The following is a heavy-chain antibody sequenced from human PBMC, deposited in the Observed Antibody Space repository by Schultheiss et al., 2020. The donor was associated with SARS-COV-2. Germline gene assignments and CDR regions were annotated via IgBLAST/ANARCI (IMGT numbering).Heavy chain of an antibody. J-gene: IGHJ3*02. Sequence: SETLSLTCTVSGGSISGYYWGWIRQPPGKGLEWIGSIYHSGSTYYNPSLKSRVTISVDTSKNQFSLKLSSVTAADTAVYYCASRMYYYDSSGYPNDAFDILGQGAMVTGS. V-gene: IGHV4-38-2*02. CDR1: GGSISGYY. CDR2: IYHSGST. CDR3: ASRMYYYDSSGYPNDAFDI. D-gene: IGHD3-22*01.